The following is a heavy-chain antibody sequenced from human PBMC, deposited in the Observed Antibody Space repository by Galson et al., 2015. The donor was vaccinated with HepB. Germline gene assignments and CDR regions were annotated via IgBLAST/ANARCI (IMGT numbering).Heavy chain of an antibody. CDR1: GFTFSSYW. V-gene: IGHV3-74*01. J-gene: IGHJ5*02. CDR2: INSDGSST. Sequence: SLRLSCAASGFTFSSYWMHWVRQAPGKGLVWVSRINSDGSSTSYADSVKGRFTISRDNAKNTLYLQMNSLRAEDTAVYYCARDMGGSDYDFWSGSTYNWFDPWGQGTLVTVSS. CDR3: ARDMGGSDYDFWSGSTYNWFDP. D-gene: IGHD3-3*01.